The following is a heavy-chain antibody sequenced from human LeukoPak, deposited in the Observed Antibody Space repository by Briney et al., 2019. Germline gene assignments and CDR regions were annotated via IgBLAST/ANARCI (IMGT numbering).Heavy chain of an antibody. V-gene: IGHV4-30-4*08. CDR3: ARDSGSYDAFDI. D-gene: IGHD1-26*01. J-gene: IGHJ3*02. CDR2: IYYSGST. Sequence: SETLSLTCTVSGGSISSGDYYWSWIRQPPGKGLEWIGYIYYSGSTYYNPSLKSRVTISVDTSKNQFSLKLSSVTAADTAVYYCARDSGSYDAFDIWGQGTMVTASS. CDR1: GGSISSGDYY.